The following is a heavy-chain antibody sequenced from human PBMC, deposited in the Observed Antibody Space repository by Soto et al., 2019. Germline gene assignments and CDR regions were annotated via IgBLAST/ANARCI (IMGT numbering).Heavy chain of an antibody. J-gene: IGHJ4*02. V-gene: IGHV1-24*01. CDR2: FDPEDGET. CDR1: GYTLTELS. Sequence: ASVKVSSKVSGYTLTELSMHWVRQAPGKGLEWMGGFDPEDGETIYAQTFQGRVTMTEDTSTDTAYMELSSLRSEDTAVYYCATPHDFWSGYLVLGYWGQGTLVTVS. D-gene: IGHD3-3*01. CDR3: ATPHDFWSGYLVLGY.